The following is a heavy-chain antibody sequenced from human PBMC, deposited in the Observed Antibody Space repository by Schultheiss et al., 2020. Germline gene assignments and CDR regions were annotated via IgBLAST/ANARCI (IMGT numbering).Heavy chain of an antibody. J-gene: IGHJ6*02. D-gene: IGHD1-26*01. V-gene: IGHV1-18*04. CDR1: GYTFTSYG. Sequence: ASVKVSCKASGYTFTSYGISWVRQAPGQRLEWMGWINTGNGNTNYAQKLQGRVTMTTDTSTSTAYMELRSLRSDDTAVYYCARLGRSYFGLDVWGQGTTVTVSS. CDR3: ARLGRSYFGLDV. CDR2: INTGNGNT.